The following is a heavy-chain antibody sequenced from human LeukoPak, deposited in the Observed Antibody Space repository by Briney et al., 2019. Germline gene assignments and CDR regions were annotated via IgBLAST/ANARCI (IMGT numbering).Heavy chain of an antibody. CDR2: IIPIFGTA. CDR3: ARERPSGGGAFDI. V-gene: IGHV1-69*06. CDR1: GGTFSSYA. D-gene: IGHD5-12*01. Sequence: SVKVSCKASGGTFSSYAISWVRQAPGQGLEWMGGIIPIFGTANYAQKFQGRVTITADKSTSTAYMELSSLRSEDTAVYYCARERPSGGGAFDIWGQGIMVTVSS. J-gene: IGHJ3*02.